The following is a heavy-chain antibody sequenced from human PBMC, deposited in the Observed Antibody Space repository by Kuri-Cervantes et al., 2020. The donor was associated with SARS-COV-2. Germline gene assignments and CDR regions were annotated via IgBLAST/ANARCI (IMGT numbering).Heavy chain of an antibody. CDR2: TSYDGTSK. CDR3: ARGRVGVQDF. D-gene: IGHD2-21*01. Sequence: GESLKISCAASGFTFSSYGMHWVRQALGKGLEWVAITSYDGTSKYYADSVKGRFTISRDNSKNTLYLQMNNLRGDDTAVYFCARGRVGVQDFWGQGTLVTVSS. V-gene: IGHV3-30*19. J-gene: IGHJ4*02. CDR1: GFTFSSYG.